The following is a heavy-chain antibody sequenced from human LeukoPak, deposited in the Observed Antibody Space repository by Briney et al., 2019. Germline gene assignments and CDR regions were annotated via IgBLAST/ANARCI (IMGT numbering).Heavy chain of an antibody. CDR1: GGSFSGYY. J-gene: IGHJ4*02. Sequence: SETLSLTCAVYGGSFSGYYWSWIRQPPGKGLEWIGEINHSGSTNYNPSLKSRVTISVDTSKNQFSLKLSSVTAADTAVYYCARGPIAAAGSYYFDYWGQGTLVTVSS. CDR3: ARGPIAAAGSYYFDY. V-gene: IGHV4-34*01. D-gene: IGHD6-13*01. CDR2: INHSGST.